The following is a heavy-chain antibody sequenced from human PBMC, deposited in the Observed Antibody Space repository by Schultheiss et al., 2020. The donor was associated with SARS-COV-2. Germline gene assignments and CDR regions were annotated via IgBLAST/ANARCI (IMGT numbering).Heavy chain of an antibody. CDR2: VYVSGST. CDR1: GGSISSSY. D-gene: IGHD6-13*01. CDR3: ARLGAAAVGFQH. Sequence: SETLSLTCTVSGGSISSSYWSWIRQPAEKGLEWIGRVYVSGSTNYNPSLKSRVTMSVDTSKNQFSLKLSSVTAADTAIYYCARLGAAAVGFQHWGQGTLVTVSS. V-gene: IGHV4-4*07. J-gene: IGHJ1*01.